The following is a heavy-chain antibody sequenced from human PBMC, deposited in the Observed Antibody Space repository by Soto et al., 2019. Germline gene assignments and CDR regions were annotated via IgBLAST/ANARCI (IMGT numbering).Heavy chain of an antibody. CDR2: IYPGDSDT. D-gene: IGHD3-22*01. CDR1: GYSFTSYW. Sequence: GESLKISCKGSGYSFTSYWIGWVRQMPGKGLEWMGIIYPGDSDTRYSPSFQGQVTISADKSISTAYLQWSSLKASDTAMYYCAGTYDSSGYYSDYWGQGTLVTVSS. V-gene: IGHV5-51*01. J-gene: IGHJ4*02. CDR3: AGTYDSSGYYSDY.